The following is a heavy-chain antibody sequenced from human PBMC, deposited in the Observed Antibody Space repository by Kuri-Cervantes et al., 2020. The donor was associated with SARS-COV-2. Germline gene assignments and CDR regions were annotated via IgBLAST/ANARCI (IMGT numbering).Heavy chain of an antibody. J-gene: IGHJ4*02. V-gene: IGHV1-46*01. Sequence: ASVKVSCKASGYTFTSYYMHWVRQAPGQGLEWMGIINPSGGSPSYAQKFQGRVTMTRDTPTSTVYMELSSLRSEDTAVYYCARDPSYDFWSGSGFDYWGQGTLVTVSS. CDR3: ARDPSYDFWSGSGFDY. CDR2: INPSGGSP. CDR1: GYTFTSYY. D-gene: IGHD3-3*01.